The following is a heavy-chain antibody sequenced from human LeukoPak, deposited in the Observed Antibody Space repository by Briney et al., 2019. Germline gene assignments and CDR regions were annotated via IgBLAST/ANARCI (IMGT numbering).Heavy chain of an antibody. CDR3: ARDRCSGGSCYFRD. Sequence: GGSLRLSCAASGFTFSSYSMNWVRQAPGKGLEGVSSISSSSSYIYYADSVKGRFTISRDNAKNSLYLQMNSLRAEDTAVYYCARDRCSGGSCYFRDWGQGTLVTVSS. V-gene: IGHV3-21*01. CDR1: GFTFSSYS. CDR2: ISSSSSYI. J-gene: IGHJ4*02. D-gene: IGHD2-15*01.